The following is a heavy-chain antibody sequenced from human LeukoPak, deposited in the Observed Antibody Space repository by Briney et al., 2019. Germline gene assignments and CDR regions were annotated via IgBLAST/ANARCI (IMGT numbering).Heavy chain of an antibody. Sequence: ASVTVSLKPSVYTFTHYYVHWVRQAPGQGLEWMGWINPNSGGTNYAQKFQGRVTMTRDTAISTAYMDLSRLRSDDTAVYYCARGRFVVVPAATEFDPWGQGTLVTVSS. D-gene: IGHD2-2*01. V-gene: IGHV1-2*02. CDR3: ARGRFVVVPAATEFDP. CDR2: INPNSGGT. CDR1: VYTFTHYY. J-gene: IGHJ5*02.